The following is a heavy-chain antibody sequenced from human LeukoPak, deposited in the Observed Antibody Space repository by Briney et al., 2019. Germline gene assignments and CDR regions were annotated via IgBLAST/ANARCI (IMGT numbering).Heavy chain of an antibody. Sequence: ASVKVSCRASVFTFTSYGITWVRQAPGQGLDWMGWISAYNGNTQYAQNLQGRVTMTTDTSTNTAYMELRSLRSDDTAVYYCARDPLDYWATSSGSRRPAFDYWGQGTLVTVSS. CDR3: ARDPLDYWATSSGSRRPAFDY. V-gene: IGHV1-18*01. CDR2: ISAYNGNT. D-gene: IGHD1-26*01. J-gene: IGHJ4*02. CDR1: VFTFTSYG.